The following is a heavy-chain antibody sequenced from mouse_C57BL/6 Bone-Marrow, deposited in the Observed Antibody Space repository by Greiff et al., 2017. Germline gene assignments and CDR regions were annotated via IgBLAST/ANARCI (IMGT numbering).Heavy chain of an antibody. CDR3: ARRNYGSRRYYAMDY. V-gene: IGHV1-85*01. J-gene: IGHJ4*01. D-gene: IGHD1-1*01. CDR2: IYPRDGST. Sequence: QVQLQQSGPELVKPGASVKLSCKASGYTFTSYDINWVKQRPGQGLEWIGWIYPRDGSTKYNEKFKGQATLTVDTSSSTAYMELHSLTSEDSAVYFCARRNYGSRRYYAMDYWGQGTSVTVSS. CDR1: GYTFTSYD.